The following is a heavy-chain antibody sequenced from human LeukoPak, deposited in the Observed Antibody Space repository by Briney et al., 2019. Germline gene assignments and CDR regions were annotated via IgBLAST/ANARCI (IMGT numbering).Heavy chain of an antibody. Sequence: PSETLSLTCTVSGGSISSSSYYWGWIRQPPGKGLEWIGSIHHSGSTNYNPSLKSRVTISLDTSKNQFSLKLSSVTAADTAVYYCARVSDYTAFDYWGQGTLVTVSS. J-gene: IGHJ4*02. V-gene: IGHV4-39*07. CDR1: GGSISSSSYY. D-gene: IGHD4-11*01. CDR2: IHHSGST. CDR3: ARVSDYTAFDY.